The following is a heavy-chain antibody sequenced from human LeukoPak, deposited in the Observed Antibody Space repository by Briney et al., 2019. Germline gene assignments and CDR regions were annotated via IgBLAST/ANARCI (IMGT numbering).Heavy chain of an antibody. CDR1: GFTFSSYW. CDR2: INSDGSIT. D-gene: IGHD2-2*01. CDR3: ASSTQISKYADY. J-gene: IGHJ4*02. Sequence: GGSLRLSCAASGFTFSSYWMHWVRQAPGKGLVWVSRINSDGSITTYADSVRGRFTISRDNAKSTLYLQMNSLRAEDTAVYCCASSTQISKYADYWGQGALVTVSS. V-gene: IGHV3-74*01.